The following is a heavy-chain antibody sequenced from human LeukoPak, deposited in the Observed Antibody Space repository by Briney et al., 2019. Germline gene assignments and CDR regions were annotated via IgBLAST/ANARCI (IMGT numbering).Heavy chain of an antibody. D-gene: IGHD6-13*01. CDR3: ARDGGIAAASNAFDI. V-gene: IGHV1-69*06. Sequence: SVKVSCKASGGTFSSYAISWVRQAPGQGLEWMGGIIPIFGTANYAQKFQGRVTITADKSTSTAYMELSSLRSEDTAVYYCARDGGIAAASNAFDIWGQGTMVTVSS. CDR1: GGTFSSYA. J-gene: IGHJ3*02. CDR2: IIPIFGTA.